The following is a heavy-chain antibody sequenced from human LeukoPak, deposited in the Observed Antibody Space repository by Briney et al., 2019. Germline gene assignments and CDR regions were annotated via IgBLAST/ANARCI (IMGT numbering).Heavy chain of an antibody. V-gene: IGHV3-23*01. Sequence: PGGSLRLSCAASGFIFSSYAISWVRQGPARGLEWLSSLRGDGETFYADSVKGRFTLSRDEPRNMVYFQLNNLGVEDTAVYYCTKASWVSTADAVLWGQGVLVTVSS. CDR1: GFIFSSYA. D-gene: IGHD2-8*01. CDR2: LRGDGET. J-gene: IGHJ4*02. CDR3: TKASWVSTADAVL.